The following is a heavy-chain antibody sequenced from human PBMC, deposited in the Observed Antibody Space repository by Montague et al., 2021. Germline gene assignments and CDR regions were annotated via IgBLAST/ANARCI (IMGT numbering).Heavy chain of an antibody. V-gene: IGHV4-39*01. J-gene: IGHJ3*02. D-gene: IGHD2-21*02. CDR1: GGSISSTSYY. CDR2: IYYSGST. CDR3: ARRMGFVVVTEHDALDI. Sequence: SETLSLTCTVSGGSISSTSYYWGWIRQPPGTGLEWIGSIYYSGSTYYNPPLKSRVTISADTSKNQFSLRLRSVTAADTAVYYCARRMGFVVVTEHDALDIWGQGTMVTVSS.